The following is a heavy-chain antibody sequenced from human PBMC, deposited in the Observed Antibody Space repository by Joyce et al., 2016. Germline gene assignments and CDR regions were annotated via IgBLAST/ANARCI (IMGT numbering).Heavy chain of an antibody. CDR1: GGAFSNFT. CDR3: ARGGTSSDHYFFYTLDV. D-gene: IGHD1-14*01. J-gene: IGHJ6*02. V-gene: IGHV1-69*12. Sequence: QVLLVQSGATVKRPGSSLRVSCKSSGGAFSNFTVNWVRQAPGQRLEWMGGIIPFFGAAKYAEHFQGRVTLAADLSTPTADMEPGSLTSADTAVYYCARGGTSSDHYFFYTLDVWGPGTTVIVSS. CDR2: IIPFFGAA.